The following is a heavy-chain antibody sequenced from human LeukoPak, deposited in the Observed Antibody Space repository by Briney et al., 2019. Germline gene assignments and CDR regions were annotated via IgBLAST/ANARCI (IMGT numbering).Heavy chain of an antibody. V-gene: IGHV4-61*01. Sequence: PSETLSLTCVVSGASISSGSHYWNWIRQSPGRGLEWIGHIYYRGTTNYTPSLKSRVTISVDTSMNQFSLRLTSVTAADTAVYYCARTSIAARRANAFDIWGQGTMVTVSS. CDR1: GASISSGSHY. CDR2: IYYRGTT. CDR3: ARTSIAARRANAFDI. J-gene: IGHJ3*02. D-gene: IGHD6-6*01.